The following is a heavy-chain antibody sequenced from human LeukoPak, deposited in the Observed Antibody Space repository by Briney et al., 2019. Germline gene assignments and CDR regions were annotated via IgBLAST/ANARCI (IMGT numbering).Heavy chain of an antibody. Sequence: GGSLRLSCAASGFTFSSYAMSWIRQAPGKGLEWVSYISSSGSTIYYADSVKGRFTISRDNAKNSLYLQMNSLRAEDTAVYYCAREGHDFWSGYSTFDYWGQGTLVTVSS. CDR1: GFTFSSYA. V-gene: IGHV3-11*04. CDR3: AREGHDFWSGYSTFDY. CDR2: ISSSGSTI. D-gene: IGHD3-3*01. J-gene: IGHJ4*02.